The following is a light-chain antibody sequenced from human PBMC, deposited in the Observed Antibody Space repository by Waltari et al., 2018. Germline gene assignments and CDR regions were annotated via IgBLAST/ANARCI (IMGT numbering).Light chain of an antibody. Sequence: EIVMTQSPATLSVSPGERATLSCRASQSVSSNLAWYQQKPGQAPMLLIYGASTRATGIPARFSGSVSGTEFTLTISSLQSEDFAVYYCQQYNNWLRVTFGQG. CDR1: QSVSSN. J-gene: IGKJ5*01. V-gene: IGKV3-15*01. CDR3: QQYNNWLRVT. CDR2: GAS.